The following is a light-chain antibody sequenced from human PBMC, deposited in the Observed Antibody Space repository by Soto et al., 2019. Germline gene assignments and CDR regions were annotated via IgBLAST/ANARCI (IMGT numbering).Light chain of an antibody. J-gene: IGLJ3*02. CDR1: SSDLGGYNY. CDR3: SASEGRNNLRV. Sequence: QSALTQPPSASGSPGQSVTISCTGTSSDLGGYNYVSWYQQHPGKAPRLIIYEVSMRPSGVPDRFSGSKSGNTASLTVSGLQTEDEADYYCSASEGRNNLRVFGGGTKLTVL. CDR2: EVS. V-gene: IGLV2-8*01.